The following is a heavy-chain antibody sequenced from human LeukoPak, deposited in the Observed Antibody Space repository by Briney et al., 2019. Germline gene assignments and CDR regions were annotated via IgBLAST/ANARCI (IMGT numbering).Heavy chain of an antibody. J-gene: IGHJ4*02. Sequence: GASVKVSCKASGYTFTSYGISWVRQAPGQGLEWMGIINPSGGSTSYAQKFQGRVTMTRDTSTSTVYMELSSLRSEDTAVYYCARDPTVSGIAAAGNDYWGQGTLVTVSS. V-gene: IGHV1-46*01. CDR3: ARDPTVSGIAAAGNDY. CDR1: GYTFTSYG. CDR2: INPSGGST. D-gene: IGHD6-13*01.